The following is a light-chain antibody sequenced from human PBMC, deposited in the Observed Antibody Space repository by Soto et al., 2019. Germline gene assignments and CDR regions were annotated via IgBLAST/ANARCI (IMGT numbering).Light chain of an antibody. CDR3: QQRTNRPL. CDR2: DTS. Sequence: EIVLTQSPATLSLSPGERATLSCRASQTISSFLAWYQQKPGQAPRLLIYDTSNRTTGVQARFSGSRSGTDFTLTISSLEPENFAVYYCQQRTNRPLFGQGTKLEIK. V-gene: IGKV3-11*01. CDR1: QTISSF. J-gene: IGKJ2*01.